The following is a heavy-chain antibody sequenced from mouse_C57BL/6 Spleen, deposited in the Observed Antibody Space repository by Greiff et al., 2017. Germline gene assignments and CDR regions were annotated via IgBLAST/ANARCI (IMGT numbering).Heavy chain of an antibody. CDR1: GFTFSSYG. Sequence: EVQRVESGEDLVKPGGSLKLSCAASGFTFSSYGMSWVRQTPDKRLEWVATISSGGSYNYYPDSVKGRFTISRDNAKKTLYLQMSSLKSEDTALYDCSRGLCSSPLDYWGQGTTLTGSS. CDR3: SRGLCSSPLDY. V-gene: IGHV5-6*01. CDR2: ISSGGSYN. D-gene: IGHD1-1*01. J-gene: IGHJ2*01.